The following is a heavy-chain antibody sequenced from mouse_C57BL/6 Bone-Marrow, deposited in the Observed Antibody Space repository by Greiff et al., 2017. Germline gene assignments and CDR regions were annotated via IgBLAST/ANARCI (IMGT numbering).Heavy chain of an antibody. CDR3: ARNNYWYFDV. CDR2: ISDGGSFT. CDR1: GFTFSSYA. V-gene: IGHV5-4*01. J-gene: IGHJ1*03. Sequence: EVQLVEPGGGLVKPGGSLKLSCAASGFTFSSYAMSWVRQTPEKRLEWVATISDGGSFTYYPDNVKSRFTISRDNAKNNLYLQMSRLKSEDAAMYYCARNNYWYFDVWDTGTTVTVSS.